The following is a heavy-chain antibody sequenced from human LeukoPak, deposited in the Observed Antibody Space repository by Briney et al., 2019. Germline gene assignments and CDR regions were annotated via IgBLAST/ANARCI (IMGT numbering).Heavy chain of an antibody. V-gene: IGHV3-30*18. CDR1: GFTFSNYG. D-gene: IGHD3-16*01. Sequence: GGSLRLPCVASGFTFSNYGMHWVRQAPGKGLEWVATITYDGSSEYYADSVKDRFTVSRDNSKNTLYLQMSSLKTEDTAVYYCAKRGDGGHKSLEYWGQGTLVIVSS. CDR3: AKRGDGGHKSLEY. CDR2: ITYDGSSE. J-gene: IGHJ4*02.